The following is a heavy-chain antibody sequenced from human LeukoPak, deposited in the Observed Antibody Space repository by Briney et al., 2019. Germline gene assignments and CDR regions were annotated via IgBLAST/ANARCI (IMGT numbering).Heavy chain of an antibody. Sequence: PSQTLSLTCTVSGDSISSNSHYWCWIRQSAGKGLEWIGRLNPSGNINYNPSLKSRLTMSLDPSENKLSLKLSSVTAADTAVYYCARGRPSGDFFDYWGQGALVTVSS. CDR1: GDSISSNSHY. D-gene: IGHD4-17*01. V-gene: IGHV4-61*02. CDR3: ARGRPSGDFFDY. CDR2: LNPSGNI. J-gene: IGHJ4*02.